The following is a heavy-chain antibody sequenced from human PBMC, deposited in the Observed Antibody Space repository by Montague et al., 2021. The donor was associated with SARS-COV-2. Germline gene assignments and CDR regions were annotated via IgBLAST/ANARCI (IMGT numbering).Heavy chain of an antibody. CDR1: GGSVSSGGYY. Sequence: SETLSLTCTVSGGSVSSGGYYWSWIRQPPGKGLEWIGYIYHSGSTNYXPSLESRVTISLDTSKNQFSLKLTSVTAADTAVYYCARVSLAAAATRSDYWGQGTLVTVSS. CDR3: ARVSLAAAATRSDY. J-gene: IGHJ4*02. D-gene: IGHD6-13*01. CDR2: IYHSGST. V-gene: IGHV4-61*08.